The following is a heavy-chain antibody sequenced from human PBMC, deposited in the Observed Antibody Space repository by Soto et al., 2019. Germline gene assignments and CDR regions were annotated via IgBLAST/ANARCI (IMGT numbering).Heavy chain of an antibody. CDR2: IYPGDSDA. J-gene: IGHJ4*02. CDR3: ARRVDSGSFPDY. Sequence: EVQLVQSGAEVKKPGEPLQISCKASGYSFINYWIGWVRQMPGRGLAWMGFIYPGDSDAKYSPSFQGQVTISADESFTTAYLQWNTLTTSGTGIYDGARRVDSGSFPDYWGQGTLVTLSS. D-gene: IGHD3-10*01. V-gene: IGHV5-51*03. CDR1: GYSFINYW.